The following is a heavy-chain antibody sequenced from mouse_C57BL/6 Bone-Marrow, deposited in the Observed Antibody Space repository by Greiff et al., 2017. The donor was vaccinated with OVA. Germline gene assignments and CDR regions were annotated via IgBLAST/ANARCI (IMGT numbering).Heavy chain of an antibody. CDR2: IDPENGDT. CDR3: TTRLLQAMDY. CDR1: GFNIKDDY. V-gene: IGHV14-4*01. Sequence: VQLQQSGAELVRPGASVKLSCTASGFNIKDDYMHWVKQRPEQGLEWIGWIDPENGDTEYASQFQGKATITADTSSNTAYLQLSSLTSEDTAVYYCTTRLLQAMDYWGQGTSVTVSS. J-gene: IGHJ4*01. D-gene: IGHD2-3*01.